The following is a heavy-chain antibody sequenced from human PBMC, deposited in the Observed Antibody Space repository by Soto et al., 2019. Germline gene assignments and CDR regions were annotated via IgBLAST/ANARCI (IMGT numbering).Heavy chain of an antibody. V-gene: IGHV3-33*01. CDR1: GFTFSSYG. Sequence: QVQLVESGGGVVQPGRSLRLSCAASGFTFSSYGMHWVRQAPGKGLERVAVLWYDVSNKYYADSVKGRFTISRDNSKNTLYLQMNSLRAEDTAVYYCARDGGCRDGYTVGCNWFDPWGQGTLVTVSS. J-gene: IGHJ5*02. CDR3: ARDGGCRDGYTVGCNWFDP. CDR2: LWYDVSNK. D-gene: IGHD2-15*01.